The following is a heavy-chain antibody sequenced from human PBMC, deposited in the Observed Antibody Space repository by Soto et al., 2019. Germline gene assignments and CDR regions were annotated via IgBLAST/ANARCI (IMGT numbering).Heavy chain of an antibody. CDR1: GFTFSNYA. Sequence: GGSLRLSCAASGFTFSNYAMSWVRQAPGKGLEWVSTFTRSGNTYYADSVKGRFTTSRDNSKNTLYLQMNSLRAEDTAVYYCAREFAPGSPNYNYWGLGTLVTVSS. D-gene: IGHD3-10*01. J-gene: IGHJ4*02. CDR2: FTRSGNT. CDR3: AREFAPGSPNYNY. V-gene: IGHV3-23*01.